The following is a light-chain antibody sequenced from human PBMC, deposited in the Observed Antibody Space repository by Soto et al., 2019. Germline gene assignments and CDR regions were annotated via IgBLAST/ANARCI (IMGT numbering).Light chain of an antibody. CDR1: QDISNY. J-gene: IGKJ4*01. CDR2: DAS. Sequence: DIQMTQSPSSLSASVGDRVTITCQASQDISNYLNWNQQKPGKAPKRLIYDASNLETGVPSRFSGSGSGTDFTFTISSLQPEDIATYYCQQYDNLTFGGGTKVEIK. CDR3: QQYDNLT. V-gene: IGKV1-33*01.